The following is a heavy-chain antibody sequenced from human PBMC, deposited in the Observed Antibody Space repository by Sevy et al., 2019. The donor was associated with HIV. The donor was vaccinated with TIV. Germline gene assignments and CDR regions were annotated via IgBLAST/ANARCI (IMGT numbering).Heavy chain of an antibody. J-gene: IGHJ6*02. D-gene: IGHD2-2*01. CDR3: ARDYVLPATIDYYYYGMDV. V-gene: IGHV3-21*01. CDR2: VSSSSSYI. CDR1: GFNFRTYN. Sequence: GGYLRLSCAASGFNFRTYNMNWVRQAPGKGLEWVSSVSSSSSYIYYADSVKGRFTISRDNAKTSLYLQMNSLRAEDTAVYYCARDYVLPATIDYYYYGMDVWGQGTTVTVSS.